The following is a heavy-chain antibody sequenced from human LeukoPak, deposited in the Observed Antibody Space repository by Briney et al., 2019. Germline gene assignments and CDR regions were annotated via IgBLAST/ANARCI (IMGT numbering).Heavy chain of an antibody. CDR3: ARDGDSYGFSYYYYYMDV. Sequence: QPGGSLRLSCAASGFTFSSYVMHWVRQAPGKGLEWVAFIRYDGSNKYHADSVRGRFTISRDNSKNTLYLQMNSLRAEDTAVYYCARDGDSYGFSYYYYYMDVWGKGTTVTVSS. D-gene: IGHD5-18*01. CDR1: GFTFSSYV. CDR2: IRYDGSNK. V-gene: IGHV3-30*02. J-gene: IGHJ6*03.